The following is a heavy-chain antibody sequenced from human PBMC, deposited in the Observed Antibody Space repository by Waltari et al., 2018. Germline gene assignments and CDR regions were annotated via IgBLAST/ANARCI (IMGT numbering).Heavy chain of an antibody. D-gene: IGHD3-10*01. CDR2: INHSGST. CDR3: ARGLRGPTYYYGSGSYYLDY. J-gene: IGHJ4*02. Sequence: QAQLQQWGAGLLKPSETLSLTCAVYGGSFSGYYWSWIRQPPGKGLEWIGEINHSGSTNYNPSLKSRVTISVYPSKNQFSLKLSSVTAADTAVYYCARGLRGPTYYYGSGSYYLDYWGQGTLVTVSS. CDR1: GGSFSGYY. V-gene: IGHV4-34*01.